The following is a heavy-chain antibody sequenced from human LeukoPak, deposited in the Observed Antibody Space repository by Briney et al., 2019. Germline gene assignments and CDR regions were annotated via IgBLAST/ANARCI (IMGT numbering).Heavy chain of an antibody. CDR1: GGSFSGYY. J-gene: IGHJ4*02. V-gene: IGHV4-34*01. CDR2: INHSGST. Sequence: SETLSLTCAVYGGSFSGYYWSWIRQPPGKGLEWIGEINHSGSTNYNPSLKSRVTISVDTSKNQFSLKLSSVTAADTAVYYCARGRYSSGWYADYFDYWGQGTLVTVSS. D-gene: IGHD6-19*01. CDR3: ARGRYSSGWYADYFDY.